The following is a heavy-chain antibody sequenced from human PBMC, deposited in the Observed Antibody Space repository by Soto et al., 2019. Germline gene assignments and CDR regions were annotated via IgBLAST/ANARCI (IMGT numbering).Heavy chain of an antibody. CDR1: GGTFTSYS. V-gene: IGHV1-69*01. CDR3: ARARIVAVSGRTGGYYYYAMDL. Sequence: QVQLEQSGAEVKRPGSSVKVSCRASGGTFTSYSINWVRRAPGQGPEWMGAVIPRFGTTTYAQRFEGRVTVTADASTGTVCMEMSGLRSEDTAVYFCARARIVAVSGRTGGYYYYAMDLWGQGTAVIVSS. D-gene: IGHD2-2*01. CDR2: VIPRFGTT. J-gene: IGHJ6*02.